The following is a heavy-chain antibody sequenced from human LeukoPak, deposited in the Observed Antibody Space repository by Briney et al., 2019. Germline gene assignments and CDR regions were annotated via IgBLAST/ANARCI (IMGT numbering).Heavy chain of an antibody. Sequence: GGSLRLSCAASGFTFSSNSMNWVRQAPGKGPEWVSSISSSTYIYYADSVKGRFTISRDNAKNSLYLQMNSLRAEDTAVYYCAGVIYYHYYYMDVWGKGTTVTVS. V-gene: IGHV3-21*01. J-gene: IGHJ6*03. CDR1: GFTFSSNS. CDR2: ISSSTYI. CDR3: AGVIYYHYYYMDV.